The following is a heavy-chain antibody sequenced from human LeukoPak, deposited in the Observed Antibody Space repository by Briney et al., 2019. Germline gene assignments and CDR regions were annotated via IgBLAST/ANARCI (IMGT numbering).Heavy chain of an antibody. J-gene: IGHJ4*02. CDR2: IYHSGSP. V-gene: IGHV4-4*02. Sequence: PSETLSLTCAVSGGSISSNNWWGWVRQPPGKGLEWIGEIYHSGSPNYNPSLKSRVTISVDKSRNHFSLNLSSVTAADTAVYYCARGFHAQDFWGQGTLVTVSS. CDR3: ARGFHAQDF. CDR1: GGSISSNNW.